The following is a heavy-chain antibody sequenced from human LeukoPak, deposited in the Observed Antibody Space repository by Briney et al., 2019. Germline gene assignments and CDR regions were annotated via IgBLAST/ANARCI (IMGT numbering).Heavy chain of an antibody. CDR2: ISSSSSTI. CDR3: ARPLWFGESEGVAFDI. CDR1: GFTFSSYS. D-gene: IGHD3-10*01. J-gene: IGHJ3*02. V-gene: IGHV3-48*04. Sequence: PGGSLRLSCAASGFTFSSYSMNWVRQAPGKGLEWVSYISSSSSTIYYADSVKGRFTISRDNAKNSLYLQMNSLRAEDTAVYYCARPLWFGESEGVAFDIWGQGTMVTVSS.